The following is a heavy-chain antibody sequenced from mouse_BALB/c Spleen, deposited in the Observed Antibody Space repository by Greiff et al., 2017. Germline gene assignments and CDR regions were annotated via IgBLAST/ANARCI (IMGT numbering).Heavy chain of an antibody. CDR2: IYPGDGST. J-gene: IGHJ2*01. V-gene: IGHV1S56*01. Sequence: QVQLQQSGPELVKPGASVKMSCKASGYTFTSYYIHWVKQRPGQGLEWIGWIYPGDGSTKYNEKFKGKTTLTADKSSSTAYMLLSSLTSEDSAIYFCAREILYWGQGTTLTVSS. CDR1: GYTFTSYY. CDR3: AREILY.